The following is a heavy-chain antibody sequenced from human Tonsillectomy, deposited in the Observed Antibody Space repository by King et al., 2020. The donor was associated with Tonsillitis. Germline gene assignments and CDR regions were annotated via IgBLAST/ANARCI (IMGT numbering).Heavy chain of an antibody. J-gene: IGHJ1*01. CDR3: ARERLYSSAWGIDS. CDR1: GFPFSEYG. V-gene: IGHV3-30*19. D-gene: IGHD6-19*01. Sequence: VQLVESGGGVVQPGRSLRLSCVASGFPFSEYGVQWVRQAPGKGLEWVAVISYDGNRQNYLELVKGRFTISRDNSKSTLYLQMNSLRVGDTAVYSCARERLYSSAWGIDSWGQGTLVTVSS. CDR2: ISYDGNRQ.